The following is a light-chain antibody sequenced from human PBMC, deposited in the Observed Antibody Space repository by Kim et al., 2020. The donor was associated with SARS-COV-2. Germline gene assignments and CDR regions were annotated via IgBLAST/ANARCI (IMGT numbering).Light chain of an antibody. CDR2: YDS. J-gene: IGLJ3*02. CDR1: NIGSKS. Sequence: SYELTQPPSVSVAPGKTARITCGGNNIGSKSVHWYQQKPGQAPVLVIYYDSDRPSGIPERFSGSNSGNTATLTISRVEAGDEADYYCQVWDSSSDHWFGGGTQLTVL. V-gene: IGLV3-21*04. CDR3: QVWDSSSDHW.